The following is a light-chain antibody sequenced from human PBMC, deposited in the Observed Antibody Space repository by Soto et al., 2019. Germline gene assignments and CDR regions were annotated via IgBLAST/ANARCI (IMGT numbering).Light chain of an antibody. Sequence: DIQMTQSPTSLSASVGDRVTITCRASQGIRHFVAWYQQKPGKAPKLLIYAASTLQSGVPSRFSGSGSGTDVTLTIHSLQPEDVATYSCQEYSSVPVFGPGTKVEIK. CDR3: QEYSSVPV. CDR2: AAS. V-gene: IGKV1-27*01. J-gene: IGKJ3*01. CDR1: QGIRHF.